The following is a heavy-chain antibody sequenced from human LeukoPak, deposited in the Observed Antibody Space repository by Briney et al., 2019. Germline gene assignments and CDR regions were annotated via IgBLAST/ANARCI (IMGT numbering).Heavy chain of an antibody. D-gene: IGHD3-3*01. CDR1: GFTFSNYW. J-gene: IGHJ5*02. Sequence: GSLRLSCAASGFTFSNYWMTWVRQAPGKGLEWVGNIKQDGSEKYYVDPVKGRFTISRDNAKNSVYLHMNNLRLEDTAFYYCARLLKFYDFSFDPWGQGTLVTVSS. CDR3: ARLLKFYDFSFDP. V-gene: IGHV3-7*03. CDR2: IKQDGSEK.